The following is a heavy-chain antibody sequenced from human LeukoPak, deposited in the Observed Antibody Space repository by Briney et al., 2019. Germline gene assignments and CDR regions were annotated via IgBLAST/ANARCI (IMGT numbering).Heavy chain of an antibody. CDR1: GYTFTSYG. D-gene: IGHD6-19*01. Sequence: ASVKVSCKASGYTFTSYGISWVRQAPGQGLEWMGWISAYNGNTNYAQKLQGRVTMTTDTSTSTAYMELRSLRSDDTAVYYCARVRDTRGWYGYDYWGQGTLVTVSS. V-gene: IGHV1-18*01. CDR3: ARVRDTRGWYGYDY. J-gene: IGHJ4*02. CDR2: ISAYNGNT.